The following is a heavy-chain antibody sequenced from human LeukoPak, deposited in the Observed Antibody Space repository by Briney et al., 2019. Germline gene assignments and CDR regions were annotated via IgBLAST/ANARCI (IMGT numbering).Heavy chain of an antibody. Sequence: ASVKVSCKASGYTFTGYYMHWVRQAPGQGLEWMGIINPSGGSTTYAQKFQGRVTMTRDMSTSTVYMELSSLRSEDTAVYYCARTANWNYFYFDYWGQGTPVTVSS. V-gene: IGHV1-46*01. CDR2: INPSGGST. CDR1: GYTFTGYY. CDR3: ARTANWNYFYFDY. D-gene: IGHD1-7*01. J-gene: IGHJ4*02.